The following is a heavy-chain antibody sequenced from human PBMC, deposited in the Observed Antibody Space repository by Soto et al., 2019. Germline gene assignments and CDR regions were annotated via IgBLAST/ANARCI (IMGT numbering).Heavy chain of an antibody. Sequence: GGSLRLSCAASGFTVSNYGMHWVRQAPGKGLEWVAVIWKDGNNKYYRDSVKGRFTISRDNSKNTLFLQMNSLRAEDTAVYYCRTMVRGVISRADYYYGMDVWGQGTTVTVSS. J-gene: IGHJ6*02. CDR3: RTMVRGVISRADYYYGMDV. V-gene: IGHV3-33*01. CDR1: GFTVSNYG. D-gene: IGHD3-10*01. CDR2: IWKDGNNK.